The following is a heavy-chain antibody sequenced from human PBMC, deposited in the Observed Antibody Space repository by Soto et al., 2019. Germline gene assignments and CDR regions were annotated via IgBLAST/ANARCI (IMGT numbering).Heavy chain of an antibody. CDR3: ARPSGYGYGWGSIGHDAYDI. V-gene: IGHV1-18*01. Sequence: QAQLVQSGDEVKKPGASVKVSCKASGYVFSRYGISWVRQAPGQGLEWMGWISVYNGNTKYAQKVQGRLTMTTDTSTTTGFMELRSLRSDDTAVYYCARPSGYGYGWGSIGHDAYDIWGQGTMVTVSS. CDR2: ISVYNGNT. D-gene: IGHD5-18*01. J-gene: IGHJ3*02. CDR1: GYVFSRYG.